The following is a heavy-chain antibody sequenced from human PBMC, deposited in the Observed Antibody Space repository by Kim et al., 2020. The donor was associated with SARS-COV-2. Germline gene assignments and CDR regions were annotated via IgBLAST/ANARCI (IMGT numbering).Heavy chain of an antibody. J-gene: IGHJ5*02. V-gene: IGHV3-11*05. D-gene: IGHD3-22*01. CDR2: ISSSSSYT. CDR1: GFTFSDYY. CDR3: ARGSYYYDSSGYGIDP. Sequence: GGSLRLSCAASGFTFSDYYMSWIRQAPGKGLEWVSYISSSSSYTNYADSVKGRFTISRDNAKNSLYLQMNSLRAEDTAVYYCARGSYYYDSSGYGIDPWGQGTLVTVSS.